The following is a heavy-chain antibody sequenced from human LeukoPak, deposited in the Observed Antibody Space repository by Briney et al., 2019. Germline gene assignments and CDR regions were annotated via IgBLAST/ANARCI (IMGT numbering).Heavy chain of an antibody. J-gene: IGHJ4*02. Sequence: GESLKISCKGSGYSFTSYWIGWVRQMPGKGLEWMGIIYPGDSDTRYSPSFQGQVTISADKSISTAYLQWSSLKASDTAMYYCERLANPSVVVPAATPYYFDYWGQGTLVTVSS. CDR3: ERLANPSVVVPAATPYYFDY. CDR1: GYSFTSYW. D-gene: IGHD2-2*01. V-gene: IGHV5-51*01. CDR2: IYPGDSDT.